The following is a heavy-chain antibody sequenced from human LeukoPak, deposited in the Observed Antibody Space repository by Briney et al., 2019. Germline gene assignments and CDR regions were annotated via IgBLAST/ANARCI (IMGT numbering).Heavy chain of an antibody. Sequence: GGSLSLSCAASGFTFSNYGMHWVRQTPGKGLEWVAVIWYDGSNEYYADSVKGRFTISRDNSKNTLYLQMNSLRVEDTAVYHCARGGRAAAAVQGVDFWGQGTLVIVSS. V-gene: IGHV3-33*01. CDR1: GFTFSNYG. J-gene: IGHJ4*02. CDR2: IWYDGSNE. D-gene: IGHD6-13*01. CDR3: ARGGRAAAAVQGVDF.